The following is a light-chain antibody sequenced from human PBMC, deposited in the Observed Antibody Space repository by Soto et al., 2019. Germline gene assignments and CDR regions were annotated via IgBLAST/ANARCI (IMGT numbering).Light chain of an antibody. Sequence: ETVMTQSPGTLSVSLGERATLSCRASQSVSIHLDWYQQKPGQAPRLVIYDAFNRATGIPARFSGSGSGTDFTLTISSLEPEDFAVYYCQQRQYWPPITFGQGTRLE. CDR3: QQRQYWPPIT. J-gene: IGKJ5*01. CDR1: QSVSIH. V-gene: IGKV3-11*01. CDR2: DAF.